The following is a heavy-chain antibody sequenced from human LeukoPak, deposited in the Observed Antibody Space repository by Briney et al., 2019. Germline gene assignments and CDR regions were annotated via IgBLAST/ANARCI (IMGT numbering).Heavy chain of an antibody. CDR3: AGHILDSSGSVADLPFDY. V-gene: IGHV4-39*01. CDR1: CVSVSSSGYY. CDR2: VYYSGST. D-gene: IGHD6-19*01. J-gene: IGHJ4*02. Sequence: QSSETLSLTCTVSCVSVSSSGYYWAWIRQTPGKGLEWLGSVYYSGSTYLKPSLKRPVTISVDQSKNQFSLKLSSVTAAHTSLYYGAGHILDSSGSVADLPFDYWGQGTLVTVSS.